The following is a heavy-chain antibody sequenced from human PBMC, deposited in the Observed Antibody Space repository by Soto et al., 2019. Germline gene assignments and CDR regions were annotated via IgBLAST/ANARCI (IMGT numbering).Heavy chain of an antibody. CDR2: IIPIYASP. CDR1: GGTFSSNA. Sequence: QVQLVQSGAEVKKPGSSVKVSCKASGGTFSSNAISWVRQAPGQGLEWMGGIIPIYASPNYAQSFQGRVTVTADKATSTAYLELSRLKFADSAIYYCAVPVTGSRSPLAHWGRGTLVIVSS. D-gene: IGHD3-9*01. V-gene: IGHV1-69*06. J-gene: IGHJ4*02. CDR3: AVPVTGSRSPLAH.